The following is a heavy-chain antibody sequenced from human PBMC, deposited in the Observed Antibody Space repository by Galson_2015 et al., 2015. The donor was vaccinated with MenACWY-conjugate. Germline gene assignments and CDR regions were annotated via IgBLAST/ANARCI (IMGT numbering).Heavy chain of an antibody. Sequence: RLSCAASGFSVSSEYMSWVRQAPGKGLEWVSIIYRDGKTFYADSVQGRFIISRDNSKNTLYLQMNNLTAEDTAVYYCARESGDSSGHPSSWGQGTLVTVSS. J-gene: IGHJ5*02. CDR1: GFSVSSEY. D-gene: IGHD3-22*01. CDR3: ARESGDSSGHPSS. CDR2: IYRDGKT. V-gene: IGHV3-53*01.